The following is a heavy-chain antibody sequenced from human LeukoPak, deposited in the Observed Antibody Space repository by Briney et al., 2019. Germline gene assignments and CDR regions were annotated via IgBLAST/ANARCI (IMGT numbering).Heavy chain of an antibody. V-gene: IGHV3-30*18. D-gene: IGHD6-25*01. CDR3: AKGPPYSSAQYIDY. CDR2: ISYDGSNK. CDR1: GFTFSSYG. J-gene: IGHJ4*02. Sequence: GGSLRLSCAASGFTFSSYGMHWVRQAPGKGLEWVAVISYDGSNKYCADSVKGRFTISRDNSKNTLYLQMNSLRAEDTAVYYCAKGPPYSSAQYIDYWGQGTLVTVSS.